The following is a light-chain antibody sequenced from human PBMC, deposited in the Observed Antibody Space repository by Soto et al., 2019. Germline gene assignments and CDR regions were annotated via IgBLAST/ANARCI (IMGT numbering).Light chain of an antibody. CDR2: WAS. Sequence: DIVMTQSPDSLTVSLGERATINCKSSQSVLYSSNNMNYLAWYQQKPGQPPKLLIYWASTRESGVPDRFSGSGSRTDFTLTISSLQAEDVAVYFCQQYYSTPLTFGGGTKVEIK. CDR3: QQYYSTPLT. CDR1: QSVLYSSNNMNY. J-gene: IGKJ4*01. V-gene: IGKV4-1*01.